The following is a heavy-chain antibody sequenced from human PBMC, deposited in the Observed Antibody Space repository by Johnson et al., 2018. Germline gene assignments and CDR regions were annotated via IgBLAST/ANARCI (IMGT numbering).Heavy chain of an antibody. CDR3: AKDLLGASNTFDI. Sequence: VQPVQSGGGLVQPGRSXRLSCAASGFTFDDYAMHWVRQAPGKGREWVSGISWNSGSIGYADSLKCRFTISRANAKNSLYLQINSLRPEDTALYYCAKDLLGASNTFDIWGQGTRVTVSS. CDR2: ISWNSGSI. V-gene: IGHV3-9*01. D-gene: IGHD1-26*01. CDR1: GFTFDDYA. J-gene: IGHJ3*02.